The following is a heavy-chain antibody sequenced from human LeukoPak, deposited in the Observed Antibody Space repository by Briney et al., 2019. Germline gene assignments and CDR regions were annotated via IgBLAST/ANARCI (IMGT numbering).Heavy chain of an antibody. Sequence: GGSLRLSCEASGFTFDNYAMSWVRQAPGKGLEWVSAISNSGVSTHYADSVKGRFTISRDNSKNTLFLHMNTLRADDMAVYYCAKDLYPHGRAEYFQHRGQGTLVTVSS. CDR1: GFTFDNYA. D-gene: IGHD2-2*02. V-gene: IGHV3-23*01. CDR3: AKDLYPHGRAEYFQH. J-gene: IGHJ1*01. CDR2: ISNSGVST.